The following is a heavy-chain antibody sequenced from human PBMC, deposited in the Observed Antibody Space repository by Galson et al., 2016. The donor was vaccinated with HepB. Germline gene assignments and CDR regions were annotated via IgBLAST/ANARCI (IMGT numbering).Heavy chain of an antibody. CDR3: TKDSETNRRWWNWCFAH. J-gene: IGHJ2*01. CDR2: IIDNGGRS. D-gene: IGHD2-15*01. V-gene: IGHV3-23*01. CDR1: GFRFDDYA. Sequence: SLRLSCAGSGFRFDDYAMNWVRQAPGKGLEWVSGIIDNGGRSHYAESVRGRFTITRDNSRSTLYLNMDNLRVEDTAIYYCTKDSETNRRWWNWCFAHGGRGTQVTVSA.